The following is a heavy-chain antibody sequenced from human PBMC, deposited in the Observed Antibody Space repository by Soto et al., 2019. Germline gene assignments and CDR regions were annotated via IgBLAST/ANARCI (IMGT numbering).Heavy chain of an antibody. CDR2: ISSSSSTI. CDR3: ARDLDYGGNFEVENHRPGVDAFDI. J-gene: IGHJ3*02. V-gene: IGHV3-48*02. D-gene: IGHD4-17*01. CDR1: GFTFSSYS. Sequence: GGSLRLSCAASGFTFSSYSMNWVRQAPGKGLEWDSYISSSSSTIYYADSVKGRFTISRDNAKNSLYLQMNSLRDEDTAVYYCARDLDYGGNFEVENHRPGVDAFDIWGQGTMVTVSS.